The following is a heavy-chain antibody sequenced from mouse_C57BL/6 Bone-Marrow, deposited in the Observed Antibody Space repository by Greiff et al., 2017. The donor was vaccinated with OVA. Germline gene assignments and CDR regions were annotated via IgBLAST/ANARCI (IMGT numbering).Heavy chain of an antibody. CDR3: ARQSPHYYGSSYEAWFAY. CDR1: GFSLTSYG. CDR2: IWSGGST. D-gene: IGHD1-1*01. V-gene: IGHV2-2*01. J-gene: IGHJ3*01. Sequence: VQLQQSGPGLVQPSQRLSITCTVSGFSLTSYGVHWVRQSPGKGLEWLGVIWSGGSTDYNAAFISRLSISKDNSKSQVFFKMNSLQADDTAIYYCARQSPHYYGSSYEAWFAYWGQGTLVTVSA.